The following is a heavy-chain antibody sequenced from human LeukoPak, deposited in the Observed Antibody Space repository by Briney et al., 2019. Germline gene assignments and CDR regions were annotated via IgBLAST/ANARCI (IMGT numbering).Heavy chain of an antibody. D-gene: IGHD6-6*01. CDR1: GFTFSDYY. CDR2: ISSSGSTI. J-gene: IGHJ4*02. CDR3: ARDHGRGAARPLIEY. V-gene: IGHV3-11*04. Sequence: GGSLRLSCAASGFTFSDYYMSWIRQAPGKGLEWVSYISSSGSTIYYADSVKGRFTISRDNAKNSLYLQMNSLRAEDTAVYYCARDHGRGAARPLIEYWGQGTLVTVSS.